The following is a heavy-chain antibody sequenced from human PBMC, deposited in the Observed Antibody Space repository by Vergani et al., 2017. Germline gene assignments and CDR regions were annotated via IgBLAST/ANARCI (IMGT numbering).Heavy chain of an antibody. V-gene: IGHV3-33*03. D-gene: IGHD2-2*01. CDR3: GMYCTSTSCGTHPRVHNYAMDV. CDR2: IWYDGSKE. J-gene: IGHJ6*02. CDR1: GFSFSSFG. Sequence: QVQLVESGGGVVQPGRSLRLSCAASGFSFSSFGFHWVRQAPGKGLEWVAFIWYDGSKEYYADSVKGRFTISRDNAKNSLYLQMNSLRVEDTALYYCGMYCTSTSCGTHPRVHNYAMDVWGQGTTVTVSS.